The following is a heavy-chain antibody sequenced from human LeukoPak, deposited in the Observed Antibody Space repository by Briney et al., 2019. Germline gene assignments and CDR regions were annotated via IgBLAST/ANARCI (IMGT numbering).Heavy chain of an antibody. V-gene: IGHV3-13*01. CDR3: ARGSTTVAFEI. CDR1: GLTFSNND. D-gene: IGHD1-26*01. Sequence: GGSLRFSCAASGLTFSNNDMHWVRQGPGKGLEWVSAIDTSGDTYYPGSVKGRFTISRENAKNILYLQMNSLRVGDTAVYYCARGSTTVAFEIWGQGTMVSVSS. J-gene: IGHJ3*02. CDR2: IDTSGDT.